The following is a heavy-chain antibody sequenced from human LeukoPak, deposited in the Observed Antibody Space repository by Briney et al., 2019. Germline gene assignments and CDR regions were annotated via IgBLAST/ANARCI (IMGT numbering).Heavy chain of an antibody. Sequence: PSETLSLTCTVSGGSINSYYWSWIRQPPGKGLEWIGYISYSGSTSYNPSLKSRVTISVDTSKNQLSLKLTSVTAADTAVYYCARHGGFASPLGYWGQGTLVTVSS. D-gene: IGHD3-16*01. CDR3: ARHGGFASPLGY. V-gene: IGHV4-59*08. CDR2: ISYSGST. CDR1: GGSINSYY. J-gene: IGHJ4*02.